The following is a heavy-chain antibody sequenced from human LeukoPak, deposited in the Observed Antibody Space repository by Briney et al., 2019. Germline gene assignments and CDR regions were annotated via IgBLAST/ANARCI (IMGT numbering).Heavy chain of an antibody. Sequence: GGCLRLACSPAGFTVSKYWTHSVRRAPGGGLLWVSRISPDGTNPNSADSVRGRFTISRDNAKDILYLEMNSLRAQDTAVYYCVREYSSSSGRAFDIWGQGTKVTVSS. V-gene: IGHV3-74*01. D-gene: IGHD6-6*01. CDR2: ISPDGTNP. CDR3: VREYSSSSGRAFDI. J-gene: IGHJ3*02. CDR1: GFTVSKYW.